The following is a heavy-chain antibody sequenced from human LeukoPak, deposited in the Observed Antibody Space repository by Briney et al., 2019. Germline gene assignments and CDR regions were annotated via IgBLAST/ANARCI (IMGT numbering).Heavy chain of an antibody. CDR3: ARGTHYFDY. V-gene: IGHV3-48*01. CDR1: GITCSTYG. Sequence: GGSLRLSCAGSGITCSTYGMNWVRQAPGRGLEWVSYISLSSSAIYYADSVEGRFTISRDNAKNSLFLQMNSLKAEDTAVYYCARGTHYFDYWGQGTLVTVSS. CDR2: ISLSSSAI. D-gene: IGHD1-1*01. J-gene: IGHJ4*02.